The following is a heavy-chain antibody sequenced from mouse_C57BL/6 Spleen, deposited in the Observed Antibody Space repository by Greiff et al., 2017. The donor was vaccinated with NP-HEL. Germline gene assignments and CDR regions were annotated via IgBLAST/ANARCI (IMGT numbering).Heavy chain of an antibody. Sequence: QVQLQQPGAELVRPGSSVKLSCKASGYTFTSYWMHWVKQKPIQGLEWIGNIDPSDSETHYNQKFKDKATWTVDKSSSTAYMQLSSLTSEDSAVYYCARGDGYGAWFAYWGQGTLVTVSA. V-gene: IGHV1-52*01. J-gene: IGHJ3*01. CDR2: IDPSDSET. CDR3: ARGDGYGAWFAY. CDR1: GYTFTSYW. D-gene: IGHD2-2*01.